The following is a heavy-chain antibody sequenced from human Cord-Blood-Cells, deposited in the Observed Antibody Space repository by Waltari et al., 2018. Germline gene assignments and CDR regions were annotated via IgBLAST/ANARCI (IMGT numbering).Heavy chain of an antibody. CDR1: GFTVSSNY. D-gene: IGHD3-10*01. V-gene: IGHV3-53*01. Sequence: EVQLVESGGGLIQPGGSLILPCAASGFTVSSNYMGWGRQAPGKGLEWVSVIYSGSSTYSADSVKGRFTISRDNSKNTLYLQMNSLRAKDTAVYYCARGGRFGEDFDYWGQGTLVTVSS. CDR3: ARGGRFGEDFDY. CDR2: IYSGSST. J-gene: IGHJ4*02.